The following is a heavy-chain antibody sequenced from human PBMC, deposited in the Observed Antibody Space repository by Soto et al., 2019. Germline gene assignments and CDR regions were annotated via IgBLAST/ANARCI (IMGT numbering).Heavy chain of an antibody. CDR3: ARLGGYYQSLAH. J-gene: IGHJ5*02. CDR2: IYYSGST. D-gene: IGHD3-22*01. V-gene: IGHV4-59*08. CDR1: GGSISRYY. Sequence: SETRSLTCTVSGGSISRYYWSWIRHPPGKGLKWIGYIYYSGSTNYNPSLKSRLTISLDTSKNQFSLRLSSVTAADTAVYYCARLGGYYQSLAHSGQGTLVTLSS.